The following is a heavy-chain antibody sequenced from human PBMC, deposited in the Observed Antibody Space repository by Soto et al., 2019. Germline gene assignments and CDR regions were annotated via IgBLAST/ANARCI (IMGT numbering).Heavy chain of an antibody. CDR2: IIPIFGTA. CDR1: GGTFSSYA. J-gene: IGHJ6*02. V-gene: IGHV1-69*13. CDR3: ARGEDIVVVPAATYYYYYGMDV. D-gene: IGHD2-2*01. Sequence: GASAKVSCKASGGTFSSYAISWVRQAPGQGLEWMGGIIPIFGTANYAQKFQGRVTITADESTSTAYMELSSLRSEDTAVYYCARGEDIVVVPAATYYYYYGMDVWGQGTTVTVSS.